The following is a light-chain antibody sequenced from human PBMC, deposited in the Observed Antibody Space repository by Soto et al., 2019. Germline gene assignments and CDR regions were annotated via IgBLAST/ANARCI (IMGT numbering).Light chain of an antibody. J-gene: IGLJ1*01. CDR3: SPYTISSLDNV. V-gene: IGLV2-14*01. CDR2: EVS. CDR1: SSDVGGYNY. Sequence: QSALTQPASVSGSPGQSITISCTGTSSDVGGYNYVSWYQQHPGKAPKLMIYEVSNRPSGVSNRFSGSKSGNTASLTISGRQAEDEAAPYCSPYTISSLDNVFGPGPMGTVL.